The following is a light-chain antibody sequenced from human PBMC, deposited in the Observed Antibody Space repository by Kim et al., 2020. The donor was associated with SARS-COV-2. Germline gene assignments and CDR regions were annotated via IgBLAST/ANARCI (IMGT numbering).Light chain of an antibody. CDR2: DNN. J-gene: IGLJ3*02. CDR3: GTWDSSLSARV. Sequence: QSVLTQPPSVSATPGQKVTISCSGSSSNIANNYVSWYQQFPGTAPKLLIYDNNKRPSGIPDRFSGSKSGTSATLGITGLQTGDEADYYCGTWDSSLSARVFGGGTKLTVL. V-gene: IGLV1-51*01. CDR1: SSNIANNY.